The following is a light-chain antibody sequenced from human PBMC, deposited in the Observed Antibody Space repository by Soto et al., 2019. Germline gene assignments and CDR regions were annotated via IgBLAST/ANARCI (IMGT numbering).Light chain of an antibody. V-gene: IGLV2-8*01. Sequence: QSVLTQPPSASGSPGQSVTISCTGTSSDVGGYNSASWYQQYPGKAPKLMIYDVSKRPSGVPDRFSGSKSDNTASLTVSGLQAEDEADYYCCSFAGINNLVFGTGTKVTVL. CDR3: CSFAGINNLV. CDR2: DVS. CDR1: SSDVGGYNS. J-gene: IGLJ1*01.